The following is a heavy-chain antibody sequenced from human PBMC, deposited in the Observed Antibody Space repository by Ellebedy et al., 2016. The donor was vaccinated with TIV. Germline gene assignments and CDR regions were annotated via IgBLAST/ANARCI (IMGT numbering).Heavy chain of an antibody. CDR3: VKGSWLRDGYNTHY. CDR1: GFIFSSYA. J-gene: IGHJ4*02. V-gene: IGHV3-64D*06. Sequence: GESLKISCSASGFIFSSYAMHWVRQAPGKGLEFVSAISSGGGTTYYEDSVKGRFTISRDNSKNILYLQLTSLIADDTAVYHCVKGSWLRDGYNTHYWGQGTLVIVSS. D-gene: IGHD5-24*01. CDR2: ISSGGGTT.